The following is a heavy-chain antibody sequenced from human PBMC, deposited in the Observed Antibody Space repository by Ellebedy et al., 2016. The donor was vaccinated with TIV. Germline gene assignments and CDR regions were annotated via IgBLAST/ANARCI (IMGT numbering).Heavy chain of an antibody. CDR1: GFTFSSYA. D-gene: IGHD5-24*01. J-gene: IGHJ4*02. V-gene: IGHV3-30*18. Sequence: GESLKISCAASGFTFSSYAMSWVLQAPGKGLEWVAVITYAGNNKYYADSVKGRFTVSRDNSKNTLYLEMNSLRAEDTAVYYCAKDAWEKARITWEHDYWGQGTLVTVSS. CDR2: ITYAGNNK. CDR3: AKDAWEKARITWEHDY.